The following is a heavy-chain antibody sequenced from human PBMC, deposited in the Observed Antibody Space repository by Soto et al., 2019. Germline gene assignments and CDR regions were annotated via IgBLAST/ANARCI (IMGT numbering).Heavy chain of an antibody. J-gene: IGHJ6*02. CDR1: GYSFTSYW. CDR2: IDPSDSYT. D-gene: IGHD2-15*01. V-gene: IGHV5-10-1*01. CDR3: ARHKELVLGSTNHGMDV. Sequence: GESLKISCKGSGYSFTSYWSSWVRQMPGKGLEWMGRIDPSDSYTNYSPSFQGHVTISADKSISTAYLQWSSLKASDTAMYYCARHKELVLGSTNHGMDVWGQGTTVTVS.